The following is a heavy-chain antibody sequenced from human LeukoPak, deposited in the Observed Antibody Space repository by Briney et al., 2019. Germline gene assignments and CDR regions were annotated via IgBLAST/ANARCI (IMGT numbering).Heavy chain of an antibody. V-gene: IGHV5-51*01. CDR3: ARQGVLMATMYLGPFDY. D-gene: IGHD5-24*01. CDR2: IYPGDSDT. J-gene: IGHJ4*02. CDR1: GYSFTSYW. Sequence: GESLKISCKGSGYSFTSYWIGWVRQMPGKGLEWMGIIYPGDSDTRYSPSFQGQVTISADKSISTAYLQWSSLKASDTATYYCARQGVLMATMYLGPFDYWGQGTLVTVSS.